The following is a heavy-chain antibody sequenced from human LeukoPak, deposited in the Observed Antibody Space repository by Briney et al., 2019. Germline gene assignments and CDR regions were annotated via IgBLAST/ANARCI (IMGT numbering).Heavy chain of an antibody. CDR2: INPSGGST. Sequence: ASVKVSCKASGYTFTSYGISWVRQAPGQGLEWMGIINPSGGSTSYAQKFQGRVTMTRDTSTSTVYMELSSLRSEDTAVYYCARDRLGASKYGSGSYYPYNWFDPWGQGTLVTVSS. J-gene: IGHJ5*02. CDR3: ARDRLGASKYGSGSYYPYNWFDP. CDR1: GYTFTSYG. V-gene: IGHV1-46*01. D-gene: IGHD3-10*01.